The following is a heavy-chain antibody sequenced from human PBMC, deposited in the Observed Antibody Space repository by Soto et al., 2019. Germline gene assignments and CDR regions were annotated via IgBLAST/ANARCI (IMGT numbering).Heavy chain of an antibody. Sequence: QVHLEQWGAGLLKPSETLSLTCAVYGGSLSGYYWSWVRQPPGKGLEWIGEINHSGSTNYNPSLKPRVTISVDTSKHQFSLRLSSVTAADSAIYYCASYHYYDFWIGSRHYMDVWGKGTTVTVSS. D-gene: IGHD3-3*01. V-gene: IGHV4-34*01. CDR2: INHSGST. CDR1: GGSLSGYY. J-gene: IGHJ6*03. CDR3: ASYHYYDFWIGSRHYMDV.